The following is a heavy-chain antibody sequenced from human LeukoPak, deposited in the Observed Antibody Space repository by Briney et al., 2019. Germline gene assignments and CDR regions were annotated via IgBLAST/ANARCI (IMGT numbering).Heavy chain of an antibody. CDR1: GXTFSSYW. CDR2: IKQDGSEK. D-gene: IGHD3-10*01. J-gene: IGHJ3*01. Sequence: GGSLRLSCAASGXTFSSYWMSWVRQAPGKGLEWVANIKQDGSEKYYVDSVKGRFTISRDNAKNSLYLQMNSLRAEDTAVYYCARDITMVRGVVWGQGTKVTVSS. V-gene: IGHV3-7*04. CDR3: ARDITMVRGVV.